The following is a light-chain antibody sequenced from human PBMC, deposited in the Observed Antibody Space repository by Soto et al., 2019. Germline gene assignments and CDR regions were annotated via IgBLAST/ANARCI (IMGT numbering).Light chain of an antibody. CDR2: VNSDGSH. CDR3: QTWGTGIV. Sequence: QSVLTQSPSASASLGASVKLTCTLSSDHRGFAIAWHQQLPEKGPRYLMKVNSDGSHSKGDGIPDRFSGSSSGTERYLTISSLQSEDEADYYCQTWGTGIVFGGGTKLTVL. V-gene: IGLV4-69*01. CDR1: SDHRGFA. J-gene: IGLJ2*01.